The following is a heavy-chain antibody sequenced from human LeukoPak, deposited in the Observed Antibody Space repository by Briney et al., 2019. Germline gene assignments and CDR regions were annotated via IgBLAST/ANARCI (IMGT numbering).Heavy chain of an antibody. Sequence: SETLSLTCTVSGGSISSYYWSWIRQPPGKGLEWIGYIYYSGSTNYNPSLKSRVTISVDTSKNQFSLKLSSVTAADTDVYYCARSPYYYDSSGYPYYFDYWGQGTLVTVSS. D-gene: IGHD3-22*01. CDR3: ARSPYYYDSSGYPYYFDY. J-gene: IGHJ4*02. CDR1: GGSISSYY. V-gene: IGHV4-59*01. CDR2: IYYSGST.